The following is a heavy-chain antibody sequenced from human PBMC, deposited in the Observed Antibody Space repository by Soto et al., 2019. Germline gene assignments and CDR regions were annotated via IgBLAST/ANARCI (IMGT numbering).Heavy chain of an antibody. Sequence: GGSLRLSCAASAFTFSSYAMSWVRQPPGEGLEWVSAISGSGGSTYYADSVKGRFTISRDNSKNTLYLQMNSLRAEDTAVYYCAKDPSPLDYYDSSGYFDYWGQGTLVTVSS. D-gene: IGHD3-22*01. J-gene: IGHJ4*02. CDR3: AKDPSPLDYYDSSGYFDY. CDR2: ISGSGGST. V-gene: IGHV3-23*01. CDR1: AFTFSSYA.